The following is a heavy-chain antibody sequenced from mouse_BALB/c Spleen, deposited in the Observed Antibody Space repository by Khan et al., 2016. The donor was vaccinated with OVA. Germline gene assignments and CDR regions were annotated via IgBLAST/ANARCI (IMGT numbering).Heavy chain of an antibody. CDR1: GFTFSSYG. CDR2: ISTGGSYT. J-gene: IGHJ2*01. D-gene: IGHD1-1*01. Sequence: VQLVESGGDLVKPGGSLKLSCAAAGFTFSSYGMSWVRQTPDKRLEWVATISTGGSYTYSPDSVKGRFTISRDNATNTLYLQMSSLKSEDTAMYYGARQDGYYGSSYYLDYWGQGTTLTVSS. V-gene: IGHV5-6*01. CDR3: ARQDGYYGSSYYLDY.